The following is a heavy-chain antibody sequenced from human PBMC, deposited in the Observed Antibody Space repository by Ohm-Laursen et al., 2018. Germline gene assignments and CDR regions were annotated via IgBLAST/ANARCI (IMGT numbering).Heavy chain of an antibody. CDR2: INQDGSEK. J-gene: IGHJ4*02. V-gene: IGHV3-7*01. CDR3: ARDPMGSDFDWSSQVGVDY. D-gene: IGHD3-9*01. CDR1: GFTFSSYA. Sequence: SLRLSCAASGFTFSSYAMSWVRQAPGKGLEWVANINQDGSEKYYVDSVKGRFTISRDNAKNSLNLHMSSLRAEDTAVYYCARDPMGSDFDWSSQVGVDYWGQGTLVTVSS.